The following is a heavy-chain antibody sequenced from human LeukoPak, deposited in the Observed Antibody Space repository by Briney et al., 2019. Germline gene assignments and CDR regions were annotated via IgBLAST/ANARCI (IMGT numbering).Heavy chain of an antibody. V-gene: IGHV4-59*08. CDR1: GGSISSYY. Sequence: SETLSLTCTVSGGSISSYYWSWIRQPPGKGLEWIGYIYYSGSTNYNPSLKSRLTISVDTSKNQFSLKLSSVTAADTAVYYCARHLGGYSSSWYYPEFDYWGQGTLVTVSS. D-gene: IGHD6-13*01. CDR2: IYYSGST. J-gene: IGHJ4*02. CDR3: ARHLGGYSSSWYYPEFDY.